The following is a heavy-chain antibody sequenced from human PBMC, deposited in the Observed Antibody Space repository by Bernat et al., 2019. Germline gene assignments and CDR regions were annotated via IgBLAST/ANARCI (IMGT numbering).Heavy chain of an antibody. Sequence: EVQLVESGGGLVQPGGSLRLSCAASGFTVSSNYMSWVRQAPGKGLEWVSVIYSGGSTYSADSVKGRFTISRDNSKNTLYLQINSLRAEDTAVYYCARESITMVQEATGRDDYYYGMDDWGQGTTVTVSS. V-gene: IGHV3-66*01. CDR1: GFTVSSNY. J-gene: IGHJ6*02. CDR3: ARESITMVQEATGRDDYYYGMDD. CDR2: IYSGGST. D-gene: IGHD3-10*01.